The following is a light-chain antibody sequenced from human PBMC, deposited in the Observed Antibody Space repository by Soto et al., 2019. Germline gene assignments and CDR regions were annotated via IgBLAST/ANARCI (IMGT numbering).Light chain of an antibody. CDR2: AAS. V-gene: IGKV1-39*01. J-gene: IGKJ2*01. CDR3: QQSYSFPRT. CDR1: QTITTY. Sequence: DIQMTQSPSSLSASVGDRVTITCRASQTITTYVNWYQQKPGKPPKLLICAASTLQSGVPSRFSGSGSGIEFTLTISSLQPEDFATYYCQQSYSFPRTFGQGTRLEIK.